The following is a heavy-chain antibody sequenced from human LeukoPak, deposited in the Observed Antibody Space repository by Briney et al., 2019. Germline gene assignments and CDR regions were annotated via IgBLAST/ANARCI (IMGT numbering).Heavy chain of an antibody. CDR2: ISSSSRYI. V-gene: IGHV3-21*04. D-gene: IGHD6-19*01. CDR1: GFTFTSHS. CDR3: ARDRTPSGFTLGGAFDI. J-gene: IGHJ3*02. Sequence: PGGSLRLSCAASGFTFTSHSINWVRQAPGKGLEWVSSISSSSRYIYYADSVKGRFTISRDNAKNSLYLQMNSLRAEDTAVYYCARDRTPSGFTLGGAFDIWGQGTMVTVSS.